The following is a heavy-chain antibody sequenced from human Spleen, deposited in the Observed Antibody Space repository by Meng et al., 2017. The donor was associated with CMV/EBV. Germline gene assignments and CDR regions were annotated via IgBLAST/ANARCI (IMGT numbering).Heavy chain of an antibody. V-gene: IGHV3-23*01. CDR3: AKNLPPDPTTGHDY. Sequence: ASGFTFSSYAMTWVRQAPGKGLGWVSTISGGGGSTYYADSMKGRFTISRDNSKNTLYLQMYSLRAEDTALYYCAKNLPPDPTTGHDYWGQGTLVTVSS. CDR1: GFTFSSYA. CDR2: ISGGGGST. J-gene: IGHJ4*02. D-gene: IGHD3-9*01.